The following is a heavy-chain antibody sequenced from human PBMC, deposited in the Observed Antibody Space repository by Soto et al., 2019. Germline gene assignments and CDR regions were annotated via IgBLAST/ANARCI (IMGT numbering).Heavy chain of an antibody. V-gene: IGHV4-39*01. CDR2: IYYSGNT. CDR3: ARHPGRPGDCSSTSCYASDFDY. CDR1: GGSISSSTYY. Sequence: PSETLSLTCTVSGGSISSSTYYWGWIRQPPGKGLEWIGSIYYSGNTYYNPSLKSRVTISIDTSKNHFSLKLSSVTAADTAVYYCARHPGRPGDCSSTSCYASDFDYWGQGTLVTAPQ. J-gene: IGHJ4*02. D-gene: IGHD2-2*01.